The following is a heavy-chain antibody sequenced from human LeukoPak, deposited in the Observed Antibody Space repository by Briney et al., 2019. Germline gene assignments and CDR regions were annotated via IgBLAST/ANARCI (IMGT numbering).Heavy chain of an antibody. CDR2: INHSGST. Sequence: PSETLSLTCAVYGGSFSGYYWSWIRQPPGKGLEWIGEINHSGSTNYNPSLKSRVTISVDTSKNQFSLKLSSVTAVDTAVYYCARGPRDYDSSGVLDSWGQGTLVTVSS. CDR1: GGSFSGYY. CDR3: ARGPRDYDSSGVLDS. D-gene: IGHD3-22*01. V-gene: IGHV4-34*01. J-gene: IGHJ4*02.